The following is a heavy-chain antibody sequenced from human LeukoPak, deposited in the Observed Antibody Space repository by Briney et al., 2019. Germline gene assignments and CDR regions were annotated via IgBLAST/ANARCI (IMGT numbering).Heavy chain of an antibody. J-gene: IGHJ4*02. Sequence: GGSLRLSXAASGFTFSTYWMSWVRQAPGKGLEGVANIKQDGSEKYYLDSVKGRFTISRDNAKNSLYMQMNTLRAEDTAVYFCTREAAAGIDYWGQGTLVTVSS. CDR2: IKQDGSEK. CDR3: TREAAAGIDY. CDR1: GFTFSTYW. D-gene: IGHD6-13*01. V-gene: IGHV3-7*01.